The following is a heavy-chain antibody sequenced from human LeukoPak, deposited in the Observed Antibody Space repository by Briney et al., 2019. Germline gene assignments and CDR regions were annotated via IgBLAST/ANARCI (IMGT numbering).Heavy chain of an antibody. CDR3: ARGGSYF. V-gene: IGHV3-64*01. J-gene: IGHJ4*02. Sequence: GGSLRLSCAASGFTFSSYAMHWVRQAPGKGLEYVSAISSNGGSTYYANSVKGRFTISRDNSKNTLYLQMGSLRAEDTAVYYCARGGSYFGGQGTLVTVSS. CDR1: GFTFSSYA. D-gene: IGHD1-26*01. CDR2: ISSNGGST.